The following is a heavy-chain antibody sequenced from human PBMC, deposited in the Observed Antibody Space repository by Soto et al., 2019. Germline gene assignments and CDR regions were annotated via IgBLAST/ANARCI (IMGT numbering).Heavy chain of an antibody. CDR3: AKDSWAIFGVPAGEYYAMDV. V-gene: IGHV3-23*01. J-gene: IGHJ6*02. Sequence: GGSLRLSCVASGFTFENYAMSWVRQAPGKGLEWVSAISGSGGTTYYSDSVKGRFTISRDNSKNTVYLQMDDLRVEDAAEYFCAKDSWAIFGVPAGEYYAMDVWGQGTTVTVSS. CDR2: ISGSGGTT. CDR1: GFTFENYA. D-gene: IGHD3-3*01.